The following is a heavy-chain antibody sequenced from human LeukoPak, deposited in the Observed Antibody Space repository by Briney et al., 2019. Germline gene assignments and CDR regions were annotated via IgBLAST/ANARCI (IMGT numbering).Heavy chain of an antibody. D-gene: IGHD3-10*01. Sequence: GESPKISCKGSGYSFTSYWIGRVRQMPGKGLEWMGIIYPGDSDTRYSPSFQAQVTISADKSISTAYLQWSSLKASDTAMYLCAGYGSVSYYNVNDAFDIWGQGTMVSVSS. J-gene: IGHJ3*02. CDR3: AGYGSVSYYNVNDAFDI. CDR1: GYSFTSYW. V-gene: IGHV5-51*01. CDR2: IYPGDSDT.